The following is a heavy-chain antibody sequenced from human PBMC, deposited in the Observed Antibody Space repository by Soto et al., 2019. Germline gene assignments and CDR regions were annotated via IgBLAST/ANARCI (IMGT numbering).Heavy chain of an antibody. CDR2: IYYSGST. CDR3: ARVGGAVAGRYYYYMDV. V-gene: IGHV4-31*03. D-gene: IGHD6-19*01. Sequence: SETLSLTCTVSGGSISSGGYYWSWIRQHPGKGLEWIGYIYYSGSTYYNPSLKSRVTISVDTSKNQFSLKLSSVTAADTAVYYCARVGGAVAGRYYYYMDVWGKGTTVTVSS. CDR1: GGSISSGGYY. J-gene: IGHJ6*03.